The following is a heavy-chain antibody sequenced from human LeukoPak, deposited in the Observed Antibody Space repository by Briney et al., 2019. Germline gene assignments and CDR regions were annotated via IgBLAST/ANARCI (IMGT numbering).Heavy chain of an antibody. Sequence: AGGSLRLSCAASGFTFSSYAMTWVRQTPGRGLEWVSVISGNAERTYYADSVKGRFTISRDNSKNTLYLQMSSLRADDTAVCYCAKRSYCFGASCLFDPWGQGTLVTVSS. CDR3: AKRSYCFGASCLFDP. D-gene: IGHD2-15*01. V-gene: IGHV3-23*01. CDR2: ISGNAERT. CDR1: GFTFSSYA. J-gene: IGHJ5*02.